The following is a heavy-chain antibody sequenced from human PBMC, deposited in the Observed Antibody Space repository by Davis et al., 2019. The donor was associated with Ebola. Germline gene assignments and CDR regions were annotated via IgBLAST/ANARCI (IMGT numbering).Heavy chain of an antibody. D-gene: IGHD6-6*01. V-gene: IGHV4-34*01. CDR3: AREGRQLANPILFRSRWFDP. J-gene: IGHJ5*02. CDR2: INHSGST. CDR1: GGSFSGYY. Sequence: PGGSLRLSCAVYGGSFSGYYWSWIRQPPGKGLEWIGEINHSGSTNYNPSLKSRVTISVDTSKNQFSLKLNSVTAADTAVYYCAREGRQLANPILFRSRWFDPWGQGTLVTVSS.